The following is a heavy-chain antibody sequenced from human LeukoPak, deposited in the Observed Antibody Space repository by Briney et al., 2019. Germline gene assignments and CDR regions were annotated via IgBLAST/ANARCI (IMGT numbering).Heavy chain of an antibody. D-gene: IGHD3-9*01. CDR1: GFIFDDYA. J-gene: IGHJ4*02. CDR2: ITRFNAIL. CDR3: ARGDVLTTRLLDS. V-gene: IGHV3-9*01. Sequence: PGVSLRLSCAASGFIFDDYAMHWVRRAPGKGLQWVSGITRFNAILGYVDSVKGRFTISRDSAKNSLYLQMNSLRPEDTAFYYCARGDVLTTRLLDSWGLGTLVTVSS.